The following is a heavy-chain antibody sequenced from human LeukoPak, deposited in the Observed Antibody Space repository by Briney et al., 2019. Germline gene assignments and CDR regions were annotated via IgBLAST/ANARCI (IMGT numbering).Heavy chain of an antibody. J-gene: IGHJ3*02. D-gene: IGHD6-13*01. V-gene: IGHV3-11*01. CDR2: ISSSGSTI. Sequence: GGSLRLSCAASGFTFSDYYMSWIRQAPGKGLEWVSYISSSGSTIYYADSVKGRLTISRDNAKNSLYLQMNSLRAEDTAVYYCARERGIAAAGAESDAFDIWGQGTMVTVSS. CDR3: ARERGIAAAGAESDAFDI. CDR1: GFTFSDYY.